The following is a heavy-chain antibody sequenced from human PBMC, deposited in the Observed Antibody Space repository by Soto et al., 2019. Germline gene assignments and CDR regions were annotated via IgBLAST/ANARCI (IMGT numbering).Heavy chain of an antibody. D-gene: IGHD1-20*01. CDR2: ISYDGSNK. CDR1: GFTFSSYG. V-gene: IGHV3-30*18. CDR3: AKDHNWNPPGYYYYGMDV. Sequence: GGSLRLSCAASGFTFSSYGMHWIRQAPGKGLEWVAVISYDGSNKYYADSVKGRFTISRDNSKNTLYLQMNSLRAEDTAVYYCAKDHNWNPPGYYYYGMDVWGQGTTVTVSS. J-gene: IGHJ6*02.